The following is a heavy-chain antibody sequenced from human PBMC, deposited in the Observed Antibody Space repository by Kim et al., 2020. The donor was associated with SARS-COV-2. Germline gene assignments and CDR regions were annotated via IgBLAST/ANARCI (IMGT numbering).Heavy chain of an antibody. J-gene: IGHJ4*02. V-gene: IGHV3-15*01. Sequence: DYAAPVKGRFTISRDDSKNTLYLQMNSLRTEDTAVYYCTTGGYSYCSVDYWGQGTLVTVSS. CDR3: TTGGYSYCSVDY. D-gene: IGHD5-18*01.